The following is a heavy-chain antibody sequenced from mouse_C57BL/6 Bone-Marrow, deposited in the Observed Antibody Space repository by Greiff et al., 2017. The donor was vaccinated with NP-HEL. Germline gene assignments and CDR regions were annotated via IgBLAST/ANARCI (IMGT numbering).Heavy chain of an antibody. D-gene: IGHD2-1*01. Sequence: VMLVESGPGLVQPSQSLSITCTVSGFSLTSYGVHWVRQSPGKGLEWLGVIWSGGSTDYNAAFISRLSISKDNSKSQVFFKMNSLQADDTAIYYCASYGNYAPYWYFDVWGTGTTVTVSS. CDR2: IWSGGST. V-gene: IGHV2-2*01. CDR3: ASYGNYAPYWYFDV. CDR1: GFSLTSYG. J-gene: IGHJ1*03.